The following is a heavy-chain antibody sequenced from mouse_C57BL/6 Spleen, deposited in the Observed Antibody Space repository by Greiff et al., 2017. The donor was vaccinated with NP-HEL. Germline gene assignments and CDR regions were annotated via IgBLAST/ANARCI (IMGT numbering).Heavy chain of an antibody. D-gene: IGHD1-1*01. CDR3: ARGSPFTFDY. J-gene: IGHJ2*01. V-gene: IGHV1-50*01. CDR1: GYTFTSYW. CDR2: IDPSDSYT. Sequence: QVQLQQPGAELVKPGASVKLSCKASGYTFTSYWMQWVKQRPGQGLEWIGEIDPSDSYTNYNQKFKGKATLTVDTSSSTAYMQLSSLTSEDSAVYYCARGSPFTFDYWGQGTTLTVSS.